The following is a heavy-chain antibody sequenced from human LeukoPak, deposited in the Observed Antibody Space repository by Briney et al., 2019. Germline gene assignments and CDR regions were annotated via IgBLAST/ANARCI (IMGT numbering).Heavy chain of an antibody. J-gene: IGHJ4*02. D-gene: IGHD3-22*01. CDR2: INHSGST. Sequence: SETLSLTCAVYGGSFSGYYWSWIRQPPGKGLEWIGEINHSGSTNYNPSLKSRVTISVDTSKNQFSLKLSSVTAADTAVYYCASPYYYDSSGYHAVDYWGQGTLVTVSS. CDR1: GGSFSGYY. V-gene: IGHV4-34*01. CDR3: ASPYYYDSSGYHAVDY.